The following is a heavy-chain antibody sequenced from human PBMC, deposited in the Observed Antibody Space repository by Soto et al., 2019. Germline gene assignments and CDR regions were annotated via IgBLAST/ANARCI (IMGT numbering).Heavy chain of an antibody. J-gene: IGHJ2*01. D-gene: IGHD1-26*01. Sequence: QVQLVQSGAEVKKPGSSVKVSCKASGGTCSSYSINWVRQAPGQGLEWMGGIIPIFGTANYAQKFQGSVTLTADESTSTAHMELRSLSNEDPAVYYCARPFHSWPVGWYFDLWGRGTLVPVSS. CDR2: IIPIFGTA. V-gene: IGHV1-69*01. CDR1: GGTCSSYS. CDR3: ARPFHSWPVGWYFDL.